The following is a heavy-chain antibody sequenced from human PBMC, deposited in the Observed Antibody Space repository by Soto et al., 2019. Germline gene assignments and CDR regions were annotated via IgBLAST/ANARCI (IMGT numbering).Heavy chain of an antibody. CDR3: AKGAAMDSSTGNDFDY. D-gene: IGHD5-18*01. V-gene: IGHV3-30*18. J-gene: IGHJ4*02. CDR1: GFTFSSYG. CDR2: ISYDGSNK. Sequence: QVQLVESGGGVVQPGRSLRLSCAASGFTFSSYGMHWVRQAPGKGLEWVAVISYDGSNKYYADSVKGRFTISRDNSKNTPYLQMNSLRAEDTAVYYCAKGAAMDSSTGNDFDYWGQGTLVTVSS.